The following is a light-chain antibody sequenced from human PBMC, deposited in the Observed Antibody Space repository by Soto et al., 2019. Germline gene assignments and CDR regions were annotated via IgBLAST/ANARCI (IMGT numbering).Light chain of an antibody. J-gene: IGKJ3*01. Sequence: EIVVTQSPGTLSLSPGERATLSCRASQSVNNNYLAWYQQKPGQAPRLLIYGASYRAAGIQDRFSGSGSGKDFTLTISRLEPEDFAMYYCQQYGASPVTFGPGTKVDIK. V-gene: IGKV3-20*01. CDR3: QQYGASPVT. CDR2: GAS. CDR1: QSVNNNY.